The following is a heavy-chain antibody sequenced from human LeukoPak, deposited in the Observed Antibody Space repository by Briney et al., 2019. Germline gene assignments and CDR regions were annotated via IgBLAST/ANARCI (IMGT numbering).Heavy chain of an antibody. V-gene: IGHV3-43*02. Sequence: GGSLRLSCAASGFTLDDYAMHWVRQAPGKGLEWVSLISGDGGSTYYADSVKGRFTISRDNSKNSLYLQMNSLRTEDTALYYCAKDPYGSGSYWSGGYYYGMDVWGQGTTVTVSS. J-gene: IGHJ6*02. CDR1: GFTLDDYA. D-gene: IGHD3-10*01. CDR3: AKDPYGSGSYWSGGYYYGMDV. CDR2: ISGDGGST.